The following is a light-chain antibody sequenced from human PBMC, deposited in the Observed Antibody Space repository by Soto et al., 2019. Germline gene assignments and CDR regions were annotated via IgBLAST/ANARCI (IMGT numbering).Light chain of an antibody. V-gene: IGLV2-14*03. CDR3: SSYTSSSTLVV. Sequence: QSALTQPASVSGSPGQSITISCTGTSSDVGGYNYVSWYQQHPDKAPKLMIYEVSNRPSGVSNRFSGSKSGNTASLTISGLQAEDEAAYYCSSYTSSSTLVVFGGGTQLTVL. CDR1: SSDVGGYNY. J-gene: IGLJ2*01. CDR2: EVS.